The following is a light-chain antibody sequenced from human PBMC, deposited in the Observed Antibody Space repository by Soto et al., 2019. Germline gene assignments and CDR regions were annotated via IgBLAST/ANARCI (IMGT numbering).Light chain of an antibody. V-gene: IGKV3-20*01. Sequence: ESVLTQSPGTLSLSPGERATLSCRASQSISSNYLAWYQQKPGQAPRLLIYAASSRATGIPDRFSGSGSGTDFNLTISRLEPEDFAVYYCQQYGISPLTFGGGTKVEIK. J-gene: IGKJ4*01. CDR1: QSISSNY. CDR2: AAS. CDR3: QQYGISPLT.